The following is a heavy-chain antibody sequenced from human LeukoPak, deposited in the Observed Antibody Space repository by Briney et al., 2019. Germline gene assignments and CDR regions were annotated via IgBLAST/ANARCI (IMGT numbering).Heavy chain of an antibody. CDR1: GFIFSDYY. Sequence: PGGSLRLSCAVSGFIFSDYYMSWIRQAPGKGLEWVSYISSSGSTIYYADSVKGRFTTSRDNAKNSLYLQMNSLRAEDTAVYYCARDSRAPSQDYYYMDVWGKGTTVTVSS. D-gene: IGHD4/OR15-4a*01. CDR2: ISSSGSTI. J-gene: IGHJ6*03. CDR3: ARDSRAPSQDYYYMDV. V-gene: IGHV3-11*04.